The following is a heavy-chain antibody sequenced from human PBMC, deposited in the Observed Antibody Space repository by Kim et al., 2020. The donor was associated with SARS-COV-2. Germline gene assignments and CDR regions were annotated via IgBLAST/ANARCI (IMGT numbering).Heavy chain of an antibody. CDR3: ARRPGGTVPVPGNNWFDP. CDR2: IYYSGTT. J-gene: IGHJ5*02. D-gene: IGHD1-1*01. Sequence: SETLSLTCTVSGGSISSSSYYWGWFRQPPGKGLEWIASIYYSGTTYYNPYLKSRVTISIDTSRNQFSVKLRFVTAADTAVYYCARRPGGTVPVPGNNWFDPWGQGTLVTGSS. CDR1: GGSISSSSYY. V-gene: IGHV4-39*01.